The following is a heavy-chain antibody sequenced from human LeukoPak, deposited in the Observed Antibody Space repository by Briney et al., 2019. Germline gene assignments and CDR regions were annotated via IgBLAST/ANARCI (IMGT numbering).Heavy chain of an antibody. V-gene: IGHV1-69*05. J-gene: IGHJ5*02. D-gene: IGHD1-26*01. CDR1: GGTSSSYA. CDR3: ASYRQWELDP. CDR2: IIPIFGTA. Sequence: GSSVKVSCKASGGTSSSYAISWVRQAPGQGLEWMGRIIPIFGTANYAQKFQGRVTITTDESTSTAYMELSSLRSEDTAVYYCASYRQWELDPWGQGTLVTVSS.